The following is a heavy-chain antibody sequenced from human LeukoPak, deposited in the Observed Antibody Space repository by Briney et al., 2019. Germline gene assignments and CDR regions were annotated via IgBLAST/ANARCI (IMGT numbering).Heavy chain of an antibody. CDR1: GYTFTSYY. Sequence: GASVKVSCKASGYTFTSYYMHWVRQAPGQGLEWMGIINPSGGSTSYAQKFQGRVTMTRDTSTSTVYMELSSLRSDDTAVYYCARENVPGRGVVGATPDYWGQGTLVTVSS. CDR3: ARENVPGRGVVGATPDY. CDR2: INPSGGST. J-gene: IGHJ4*02. D-gene: IGHD1-26*01. V-gene: IGHV1-46*01.